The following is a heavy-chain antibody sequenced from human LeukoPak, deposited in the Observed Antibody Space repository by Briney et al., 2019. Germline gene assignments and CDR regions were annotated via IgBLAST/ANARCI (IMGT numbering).Heavy chain of an antibody. Sequence: GGSLRLSCAASGFTVSSNYMSWVRQAPGKGLEWVSVIYSGGSTYYADSVKGRFTISRDNSKNTLYLQMNSLRAEDTAVYYCARLTYYHDSSGYTEDYWGQGTLVTVSS. D-gene: IGHD3-22*01. CDR1: GFTVSSNY. J-gene: IGHJ4*02. CDR3: ARLTYYHDSSGYTEDY. CDR2: IYSGGST. V-gene: IGHV3-66*04.